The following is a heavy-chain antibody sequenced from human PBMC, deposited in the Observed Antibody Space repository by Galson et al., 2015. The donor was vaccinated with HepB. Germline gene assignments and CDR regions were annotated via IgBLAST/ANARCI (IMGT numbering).Heavy chain of an antibody. CDR3: ARGRYCTSGACPYYFDN. J-gene: IGHJ4*02. Sequence: SCKASGYTFTNHDINWVRQATGQGLEWMGWMNPDRGNTGYAQKFQGRVTMTRNTSIRTAYMELSSLRSEDTAVYYCARGRYCTSGACPYYFDNWGQGTLVTVSS. V-gene: IGHV1-8*01. CDR1: GYTFTNHD. D-gene: IGHD2-8*01. CDR2: MNPDRGNT.